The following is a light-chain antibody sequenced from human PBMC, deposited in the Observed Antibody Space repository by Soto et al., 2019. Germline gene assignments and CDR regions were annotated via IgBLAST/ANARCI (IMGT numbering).Light chain of an antibody. CDR2: DAS. J-gene: IGKJ3*01. CDR1: QSISSW. CDR3: QQYNSCPFT. Sequence: DIQMTQSPSTLSASVGDRVTITCRASQSISSWLAWYQQKPGKAPKLLIYDASSLESGVPSRFSGSGSGTEFNLTISSLQPDDFATYYCQQYNSCPFTFGPGTKVDI. V-gene: IGKV1-5*01.